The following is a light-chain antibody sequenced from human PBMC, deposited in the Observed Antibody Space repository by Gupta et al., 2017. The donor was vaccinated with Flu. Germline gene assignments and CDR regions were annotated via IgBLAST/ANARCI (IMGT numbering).Light chain of an antibody. CDR3: QTWGTGMV. Sequence: QLVLTKSLSASASLGASVNLTCTLSSGHSTYAITWHQQQPEKAPRYLMKLNSDGRYNQADGLPGRFSGSSSGAERYLTISSLQSEDEADYYCQTWGTGMVFGGGTKLTVL. J-gene: IGLJ2*01. CDR1: SGHSTYA. CDR2: LNSDGRY. V-gene: IGLV4-69*01.